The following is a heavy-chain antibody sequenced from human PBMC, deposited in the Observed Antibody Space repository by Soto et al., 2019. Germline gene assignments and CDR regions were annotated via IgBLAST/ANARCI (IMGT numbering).Heavy chain of an antibody. D-gene: IGHD6-6*01. CDR1: GFTLSDYW. Sequence: GGSLRLSCAASGFTLSDYWMHWVRQVPGKGLLWVSRISVDGGDTPYADSVKGRFTISRDNSKNTLYLQMNSLRAEDTAVYYCAIAESAARPLPSYYYYGMDVWGQGTTVTVSS. CDR3: AIAESAARPLPSYYYYGMDV. J-gene: IGHJ6*02. CDR2: ISVDGGDT. V-gene: IGHV3-74*01.